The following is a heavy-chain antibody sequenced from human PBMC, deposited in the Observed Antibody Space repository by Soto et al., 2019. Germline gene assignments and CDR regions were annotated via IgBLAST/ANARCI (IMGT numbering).Heavy chain of an antibody. J-gene: IGHJ6*02. CDR3: AKYEYVNSLYAVNV. V-gene: IGHV4-34*02. Sequence: QVHLQQRGAGLLKPSETLSLNCVVSGESFSGYYWSWIRQTPGMGLEWIGEVDHRGSTSYNPSLKNRASISIDSSKNLLSLELPSVTAADTALYFCAKYEYVNSLYAVNVWGQGTRVTVSS. CDR2: VDHRGST. CDR1: GESFSGYY. D-gene: IGHD2-8*01.